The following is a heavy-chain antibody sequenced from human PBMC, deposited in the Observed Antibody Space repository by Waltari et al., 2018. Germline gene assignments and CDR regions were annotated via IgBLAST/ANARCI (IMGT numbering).Heavy chain of an antibody. CDR1: GFTFSSYS. Sequence: EVQLVESGGGLVQPGGSLRLSCAASGFTFSSYSMNWVPQAPGKGLEWVSYISSSSSTIYYADSVKGRFTISRDNAKNSLYLQMNSLRAEDTAVYYCARTGYSSSWGSEPRSFDPWGQGTLVTVSS. D-gene: IGHD6-13*01. CDR2: ISSSSSTI. V-gene: IGHV3-48*01. CDR3: ARTGYSSSWGSEPRSFDP. J-gene: IGHJ5*02.